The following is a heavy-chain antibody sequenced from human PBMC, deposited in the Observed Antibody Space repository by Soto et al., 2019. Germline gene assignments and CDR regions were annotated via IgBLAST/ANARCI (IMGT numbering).Heavy chain of an antibody. Sequence: ASVKVSCKASGYTFTSYGIGWVRQAPGQGLEWMGWISAYNGNTNYAQKLQGRVTMTTDTSTSTAYMELRSLRSDDTAVYYCAKVITGRYGREYYFDYWGQGTLVTVSS. V-gene: IGHV1-18*01. D-gene: IGHD3-10*01. CDR3: AKVITGRYGREYYFDY. CDR2: ISAYNGNT. J-gene: IGHJ4*02. CDR1: GYTFTSYG.